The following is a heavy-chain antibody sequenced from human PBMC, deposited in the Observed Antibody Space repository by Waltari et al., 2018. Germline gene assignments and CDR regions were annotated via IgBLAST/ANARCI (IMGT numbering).Heavy chain of an antibody. CDR2: IIPIFGTA. J-gene: IGHJ3*02. CDR3: ARDGPKITGTHAFDI. V-gene: IGHV1-69*05. Sequence: QVQLVQSGAEVKKPGSSVKVSCKASGGTFSSYAISWVRQAPGKGLEWMGWIIPIFGTANYAQKFQGRVTITTDESTSTAYMELSSLRSEDTAVYYCARDGPKITGTHAFDIWGQGTMVTVSS. D-gene: IGHD1-7*01. CDR1: GGTFSSYA.